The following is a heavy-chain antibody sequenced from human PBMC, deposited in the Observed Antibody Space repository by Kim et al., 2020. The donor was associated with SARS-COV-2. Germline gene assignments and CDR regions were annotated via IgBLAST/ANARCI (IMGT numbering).Heavy chain of an antibody. CDR3: ARGLFNYYEWYFDL. CDR2: INSDGTSI. D-gene: IGHD3-22*01. V-gene: IGHV3-74*01. CDR1: GFTFNTRW. J-gene: IGHJ2*01. Sequence: GGSLRLSCAGSGFTFNTRWMHWVRLVPGKGLEWVARINSDGTSISYAAFVRGRFTISRDNPKKTLDLQMNNLRAGDTAVYYCARGLFNYYEWYFDLWGRGTLLTVSA.